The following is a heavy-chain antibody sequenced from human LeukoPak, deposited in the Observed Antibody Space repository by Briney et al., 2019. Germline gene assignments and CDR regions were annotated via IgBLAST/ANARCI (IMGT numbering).Heavy chain of an antibody. Sequence: GGSLRLSCAASGFTFSSYSINWVRQAPGKGLEWVSSISGSSDYIYYAASVKGRFTISRDNAKNSLYLQMNSLRAEDTAVYYCARDSPTPVSWGQGTLVTVSS. CDR2: ISGSSDYI. CDR1: GFTFSSYS. J-gene: IGHJ5*02. V-gene: IGHV3-21*01. CDR3: ARDSPTPVS.